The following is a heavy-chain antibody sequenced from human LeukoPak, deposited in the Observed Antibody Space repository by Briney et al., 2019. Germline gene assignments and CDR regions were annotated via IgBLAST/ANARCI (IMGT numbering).Heavy chain of an antibody. Sequence: SETLSLTCTVSGGSISSYYWSWIRQPPGTGLEWIGYIYYSGSTNYNPSLKSRVTISVDTSKNQFSLELSSVTAADTAVYYCASYYDSSGYYPFDYWGQGTLVTVSS. J-gene: IGHJ4*02. CDR1: GGSISSYY. CDR3: ASYYDSSGYYPFDY. CDR2: IYYSGST. D-gene: IGHD3-22*01. V-gene: IGHV4-59*01.